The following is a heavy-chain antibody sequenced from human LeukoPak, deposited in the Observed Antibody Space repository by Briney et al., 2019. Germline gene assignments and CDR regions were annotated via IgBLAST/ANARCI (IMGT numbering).Heavy chain of an antibody. CDR2: INPSGGST. CDR3: ARDSRPSYDSSAYYYPGDY. V-gene: IGHV1-46*01. Sequence: ASVKVSCKASGYTFTSYYMHWVRQAPGQGLEWMAIINPSGGSTSYAQKFQSRVTMTRDTSTSTVYMELSSLRSEDTAVYYCARDSRPSYDSSAYYYPGDYWGQGTLVTVSS. J-gene: IGHJ4*02. D-gene: IGHD3-22*01. CDR1: GYTFTSYY.